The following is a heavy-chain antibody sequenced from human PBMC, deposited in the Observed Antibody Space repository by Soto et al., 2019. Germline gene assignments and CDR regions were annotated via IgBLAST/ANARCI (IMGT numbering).Heavy chain of an antibody. J-gene: IGHJ5*02. CDR2: ISGSGGST. CDR1: GFTFSSYA. CDR3: ANLQDIVVVPAAIVNWFDP. V-gene: IGHV3-23*01. D-gene: IGHD2-2*01. Sequence: GGSLRLSCAASGFTFSSYAMSWVRQAPGKGLEWVSAISGSGGSTYYADSVKGRFTISRDNSKNTLYLQMNSLRAEDTAVYYCANLQDIVVVPAAIVNWFDPWGQGTLVTVSS.